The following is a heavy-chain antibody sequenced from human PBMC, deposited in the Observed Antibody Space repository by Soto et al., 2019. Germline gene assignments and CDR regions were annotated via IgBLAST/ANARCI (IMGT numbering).Heavy chain of an antibody. CDR3: AHGIAARPGWGYYGMDV. V-gene: IGHV2-5*02. D-gene: IGHD6-6*01. J-gene: IGHJ6*02. Sequence: QITLKESGPPLVKPTQTLTLTCTFSGFSLSTSGVGVGWIRQPPGKALEWLALIYWDDDKRYSPSLKSRLTITKDTSKNQVVLTITNMDPVDTATYYCAHGIAARPGWGYYGMDVWGQGTTVTVSS. CDR1: GFSLSTSGVG. CDR2: IYWDDDK.